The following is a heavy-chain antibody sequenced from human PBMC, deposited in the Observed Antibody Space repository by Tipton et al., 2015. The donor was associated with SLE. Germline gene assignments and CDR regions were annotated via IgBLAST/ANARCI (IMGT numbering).Heavy chain of an antibody. D-gene: IGHD6-13*01. Sequence: TLSLTCAVYGGSFSGYYWSWIRQPPGKGLEWIGEINHSGSTNYNPSLKSRVTISVDTSKNQFSLKLSSVTAADTAVYYCARRAAAGLRHWGQDTLVTVSS. CDR2: INHSGST. CDR1: GGSFSGYY. V-gene: IGHV4-34*01. J-gene: IGHJ1*01. CDR3: ARRAAAGLRH.